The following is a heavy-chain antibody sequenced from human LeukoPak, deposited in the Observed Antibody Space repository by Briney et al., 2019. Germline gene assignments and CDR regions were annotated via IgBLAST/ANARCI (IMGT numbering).Heavy chain of an antibody. CDR1: GVSISSGGYY. Sequence: SQTLSLTCTVSGVSISSGGYYWSWIRQHPGKGLEWIGYIFFSGSTYYNPSLESRVNISVDTSENLFSLKVTSVTAADTAVYYCARVVAGLAALDVWGQGTVVTVSS. J-gene: IGHJ3*01. CDR2: IFFSGST. D-gene: IGHD2-15*01. CDR3: ARVVAGLAALDV. V-gene: IGHV4-31*03.